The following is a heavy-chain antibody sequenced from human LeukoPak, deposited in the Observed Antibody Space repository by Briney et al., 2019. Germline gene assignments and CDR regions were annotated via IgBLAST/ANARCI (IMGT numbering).Heavy chain of an antibody. J-gene: IGHJ4*02. CDR1: GYSFTGYY. CDR2: INPKSGGT. Sequence: ASVKVSCKASGYSFTGYYLNWVRRAPGQGLEWMGWINPKSGGTNYAQKFQGRVTMTRDTSISTAYMELSRLRSDDTAVYYCVRGSGSYYQYYFDWWGQGTLVTVSS. D-gene: IGHD3-10*01. V-gene: IGHV1-2*02. CDR3: VRGSGSYYQYYFDW.